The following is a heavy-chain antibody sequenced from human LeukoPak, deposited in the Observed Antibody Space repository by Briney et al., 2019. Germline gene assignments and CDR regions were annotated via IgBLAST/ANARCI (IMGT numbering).Heavy chain of an antibody. J-gene: IGHJ5*02. CDR3: ATDGAGFDT. CDR1: GSTFNDYY. V-gene: IGHV3-11*01. CDR2: INIGGTNT. Sequence: GGSLRLSCAASGSTFNDYYMSWIRPAPGKGLEWLSYINIGGTNTHYADSVKGRFTISRDNAKKSLYLEMNSLRAEDTAVYYCATDGAGFDTWGQGVLVTVSS.